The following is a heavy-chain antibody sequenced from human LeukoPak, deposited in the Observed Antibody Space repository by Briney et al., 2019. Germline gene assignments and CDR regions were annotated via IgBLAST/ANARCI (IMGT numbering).Heavy chain of an antibody. D-gene: IGHD3-22*01. J-gene: IGHJ4*02. V-gene: IGHV1-8*01. CDR1: GYTFTSYD. Sequence: GALVNVSCKASGYTFTSYDINWVRQAPGQGLEWMGWMNPNSGNTDYAQKFQGRVTMTRNTSISTAYMELSSLRSEDTAVYYCARGYYYDSSGYGYWGQGTLVTVSS. CDR3: ARGYYYDSSGYGY. CDR2: MNPNSGNT.